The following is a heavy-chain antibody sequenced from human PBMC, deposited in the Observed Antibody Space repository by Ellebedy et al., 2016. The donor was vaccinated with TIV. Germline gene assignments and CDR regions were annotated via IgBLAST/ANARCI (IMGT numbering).Heavy chain of an antibody. CDR1: GYHFSNYW. CDR2: IYPGDSDT. CDR3: ARRRGVPAGGTYFDY. J-gene: IGHJ4*02. Sequence: GESLKISXKGSGYHFSNYWIGWVRQMPGKSLEWMGIIYPGDSDTKYSPSFQGQVTMSVDRTISTAYLEWSSLKASDTAIYYCARRRGVPAGGTYFDYWGQGTLVTVSS. D-gene: IGHD6-13*01. V-gene: IGHV5-51*01.